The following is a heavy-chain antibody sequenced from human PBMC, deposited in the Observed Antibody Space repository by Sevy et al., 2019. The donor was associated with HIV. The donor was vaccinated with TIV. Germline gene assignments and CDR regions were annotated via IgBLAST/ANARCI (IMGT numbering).Heavy chain of an antibody. CDR1: GGSISTHS. V-gene: IGHV4-59*11. Sequence: SETLSLTCTFSGGSISTHSWSWIRRPPGKGLEWIGYMYYSGSTNCNPSLKSRVTMSMDASKNQFSLNLSSVTAADTAVYYCARLYDPRGRMEFDPWGQGTLVTVSS. CDR2: MYYSGST. D-gene: IGHD3-3*01. CDR3: ARLYDPRGRMEFDP. J-gene: IGHJ5*02.